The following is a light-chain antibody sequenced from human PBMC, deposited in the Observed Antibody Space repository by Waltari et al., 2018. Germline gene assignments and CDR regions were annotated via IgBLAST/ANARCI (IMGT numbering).Light chain of an antibody. CDR3: QQYNDWPLT. J-gene: IGKJ4*01. CDR2: GAS. V-gene: IGKV3-15*01. CDR1: QSVSSD. Sequence: EIVMTHSPATLSVSPGERATLSCGASQSVSSDLAWYQQKPGQAPRLLIYGASTRATGVPARFSGSGSGTEFTLTISSLQSEDFAVYYCQQYNDWPLTFGGGTKVEIK.